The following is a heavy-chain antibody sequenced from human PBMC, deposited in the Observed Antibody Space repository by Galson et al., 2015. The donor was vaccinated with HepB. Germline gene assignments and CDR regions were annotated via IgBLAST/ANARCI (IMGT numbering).Heavy chain of an antibody. J-gene: IGHJ4*02. Sequence: SLRLSCAASGFTFSGSAMHWVRQASGRGLEWVGRIRSKANSYATAYAASVKGRFTNSSDDSKNTAYLQMNSLKTEDTAVYYCTRPFGYCSGGSCYVDYWGQGTLVTVSS. CDR1: GFTFSGSA. V-gene: IGHV3-73*01. CDR3: TRPFGYCSGGSCYVDY. D-gene: IGHD2-15*01. CDR2: IRSKANSYAT.